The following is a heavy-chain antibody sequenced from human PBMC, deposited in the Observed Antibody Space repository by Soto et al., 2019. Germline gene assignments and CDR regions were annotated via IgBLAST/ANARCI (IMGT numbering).Heavy chain of an antibody. J-gene: IGHJ3*02. CDR2: TYYRSKWYL. D-gene: IGHD3-16*01. CDR3: ARWAHEGGAFDI. Sequence: KQSQTLSLTCAISGDSVSSDSAAWSWIRQSPSRGLEWLGRTYYRSKWYLDYAVSVKTRITINPDTSKNQFSLQLNSVTPEDTAVYYCARWAHEGGAFDIWGQGTLVTVSS. CDR1: GDSVSSDSAA. V-gene: IGHV6-1*01.